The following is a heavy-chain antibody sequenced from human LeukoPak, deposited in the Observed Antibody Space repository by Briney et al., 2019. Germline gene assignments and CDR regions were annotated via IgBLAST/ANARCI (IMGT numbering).Heavy chain of an antibody. Sequence: GASVKVSCKASGYTFTGYYMHWVRQAPGQGLEWMGWMNPNSGNTGYAQKFQGRITMTRNTSISTAYMELSSLRSEDTAVYYCARGYCSSTSCYLYYYYMDVWGKGTTVTVSS. J-gene: IGHJ6*03. CDR1: GYTFTGYY. V-gene: IGHV1-8*02. D-gene: IGHD2-2*01. CDR2: MNPNSGNT. CDR3: ARGYCSSTSCYLYYYYMDV.